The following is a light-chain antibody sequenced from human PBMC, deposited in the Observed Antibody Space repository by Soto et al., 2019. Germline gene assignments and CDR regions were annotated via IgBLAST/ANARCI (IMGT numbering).Light chain of an antibody. V-gene: IGLV1-40*01. CDR1: SSNIGPGYD. Sequence: QSVLTQPPSVSGAPGQRVTISCTGSSSNIGPGYDVHWYQQLPGTAPKLLIDSNTNRPSGVPDRFSGSRSGTSASLAITGLQAEDEADYYCQSYYSSLSGSVFGTGTKVTVL. CDR2: SNT. CDR3: QSYYSSLSGSV. J-gene: IGLJ1*01.